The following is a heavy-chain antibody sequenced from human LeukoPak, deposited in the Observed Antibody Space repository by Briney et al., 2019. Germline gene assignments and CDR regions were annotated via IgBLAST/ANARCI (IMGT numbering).Heavy chain of an antibody. CDR2: IYYRENT. V-gene: IGHV4-39*07. CDR1: GGSISSSTYY. Sequence: SETLSLTCTVSGGSISSSTYYWGWLRQPPGKGLEWIGSIYYRENTYYNPSLKSRVTISVDTSTNQFSLKLSSVTAADTAVYYCARGGGSRGYYFDYWGQGTLVTVSS. J-gene: IGHJ4*02. CDR3: ARGGGSRGYYFDY. D-gene: IGHD1-26*01.